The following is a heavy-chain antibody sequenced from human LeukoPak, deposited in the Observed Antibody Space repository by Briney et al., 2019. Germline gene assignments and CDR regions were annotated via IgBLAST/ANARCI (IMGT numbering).Heavy chain of an antibody. CDR1: GFTFSTYA. CDR3: TRDIGRLRGDAFDF. CDR2: ISGNGRST. V-gene: IGHV3-64*01. Sequence: GGSLRLSCTASGFTFSTYATHWVRQAPGKGLEYVSGISGNGRSTFYASSVKGRFTVSRDNSKDTLYLQMGSLRAEDMAVYYCTRDIGRLRGDAFDFWGQGTMVTVSS. J-gene: IGHJ3*01. D-gene: IGHD2-15*01.